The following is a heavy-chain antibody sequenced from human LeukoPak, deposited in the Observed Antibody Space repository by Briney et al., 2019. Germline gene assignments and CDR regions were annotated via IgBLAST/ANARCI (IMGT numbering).Heavy chain of an antibody. CDR1: RGTFSSYA. J-gene: IGHJ5*02. CDR3: ARPSPGYYGSGSYSLDP. D-gene: IGHD3-10*01. Sequence: ASVKVSCKASRGTFSSYAISWVRQAPGQGLEWMGGIIPIFGTANYAQKFQGRVTITADESTSTAYMELSSLRSEDTAVYYCARPSPGYYGSGSYSLDPWGQGTLVTVSS. V-gene: IGHV1-69*13. CDR2: IIPIFGTA.